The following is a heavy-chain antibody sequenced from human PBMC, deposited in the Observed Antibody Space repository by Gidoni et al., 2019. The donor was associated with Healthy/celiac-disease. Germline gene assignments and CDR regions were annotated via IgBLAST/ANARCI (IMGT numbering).Heavy chain of an antibody. D-gene: IGHD2-8*02. Sequence: EVQLLASGGGLVQPGGSLRLSCSASGFSFSSDAMSWVRQAPGKGLEWVSAISGSGGSKYYADSVKGRLTITRDNSKNTLYLQMNSRRAEDTAVYYCAKYLLAGPQSHFFDYWGQGTLVTVSS. V-gene: IGHV3-23*01. CDR2: ISGSGGSK. CDR1: GFSFSSDA. J-gene: IGHJ4*02. CDR3: AKYLLAGPQSHFFDY.